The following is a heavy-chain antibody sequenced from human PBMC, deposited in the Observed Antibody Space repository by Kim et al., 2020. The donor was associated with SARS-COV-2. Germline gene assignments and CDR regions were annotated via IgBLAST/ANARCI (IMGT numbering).Heavy chain of an antibody. D-gene: IGHD2-15*01. Sequence: SETLSLTCTVSGGSISSSSYYWGWIRQPPGKGLEWIGSIYYSGSTYYNPSLKSRVTISVDTSKNQFSLKLSSVTAADTAVYYCASEEVVAARMYNWFDPWGQGTLVTVSS. CDR3: ASEEVVAARMYNWFDP. V-gene: IGHV4-39*07. CDR1: GGSISSSSYY. CDR2: IYYSGST. J-gene: IGHJ5*02.